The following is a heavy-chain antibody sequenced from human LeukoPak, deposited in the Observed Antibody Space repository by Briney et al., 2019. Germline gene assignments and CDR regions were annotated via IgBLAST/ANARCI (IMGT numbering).Heavy chain of an antibody. CDR2: IDPNSGDT. J-gene: IGHJ2*01. V-gene: IGHV1-2*02. CDR1: GYTFTAHY. CDR3: ARGRGTTMVRGVITNYFDL. D-gene: IGHD3-10*01. Sequence: GGSVTLSCRASGYTFTAHYIHWVRQAPGQGLEWMGWIDPNSGDTNYAQKFLGSVTMTGDTSINTAFMELSRLRSDDTAIYYCARGRGTTMVRGVITNYFDLWGRGTLVSVS.